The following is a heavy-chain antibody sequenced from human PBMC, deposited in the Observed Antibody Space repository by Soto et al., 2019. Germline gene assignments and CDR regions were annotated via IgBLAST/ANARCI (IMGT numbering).Heavy chain of an antibody. CDR1: GVSFKSYY. V-gene: IGHV4-34*01. Sequence: SETLSLTCAVYGVSFKSYYWSWIRQAPGKWLEWIGEIHHSGSTKCHPSLQSRVTISIDTANNQFSLKVKSVSAADTSVYYCARGSASGYGFDNWGQGTQVTVSS. J-gene: IGHJ4*02. CDR2: IHHSGST. D-gene: IGHD5-12*01. CDR3: ARGSASGYGFDN.